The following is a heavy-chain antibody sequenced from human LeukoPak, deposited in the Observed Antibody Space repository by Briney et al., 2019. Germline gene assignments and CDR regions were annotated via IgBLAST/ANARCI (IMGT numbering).Heavy chain of an antibody. D-gene: IGHD4-17*01. CDR2: ISYDGSNK. J-gene: IGHJ4*02. V-gene: IGHV3-30-3*01. Sequence: PGGSLRLSCAASGFTFSSYAMHWVRQAPGKGLEWVAVISYDGSNKYYADSVKGRFTISRDNSKNTLYLQMNSLRAEDTAVYYCAKDPPGDYEDYWGQGTLVTVSS. CDR1: GFTFSSYA. CDR3: AKDPPGDYEDY.